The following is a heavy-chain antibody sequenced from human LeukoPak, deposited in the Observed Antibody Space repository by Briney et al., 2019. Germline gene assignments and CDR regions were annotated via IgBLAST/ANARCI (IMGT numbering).Heavy chain of an antibody. CDR2: IGPAGATT. J-gene: IGHJ5*02. V-gene: IGHV3-23*01. CDR3: ARNGFTGYSSSWYVVNWFDP. D-gene: IGHD6-13*01. Sequence: GGSLRLSCAASGFTFNISPMSWVRQAPGKGLEWVSGIGPAGATTYYADSVKGRFTISRDNSKNTLYLQMNSLRAEDTAVYYCARNGFTGYSSSWYVVNWFDPWGQGTLVTVSS. CDR1: GFTFNISP.